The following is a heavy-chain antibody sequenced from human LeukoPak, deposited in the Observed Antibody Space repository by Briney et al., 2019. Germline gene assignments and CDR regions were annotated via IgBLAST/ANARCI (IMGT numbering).Heavy chain of an antibody. J-gene: IGHJ4*02. Sequence: SETLSLTCTVSGGSISSYYWSWIRQPPGKGLEWIGDIYYSGSTTYNPSLKSRVTISVDTSKNQFSLKLSSVTAADTAVYYCARHLDDCSGGSCCSGAPDYWGQGTLVTVSS. CDR2: IYYSGST. CDR1: GGSISSYY. V-gene: IGHV4-59*08. D-gene: IGHD2-15*01. CDR3: ARHLDDCSGGSCCSGAPDY.